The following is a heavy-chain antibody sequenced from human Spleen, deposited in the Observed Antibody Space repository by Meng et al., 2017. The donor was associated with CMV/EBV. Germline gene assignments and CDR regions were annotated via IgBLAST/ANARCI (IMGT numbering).Heavy chain of an antibody. Sequence: GESLKISCVASGFTFSNYWLNWVRQAPGKGLEWVANIKQDGGESYYGDSVKGRFTISRDNAKNSVYLQMSSLRAEDTAVYYCGRELATVGATDFWGQGTLVTVSS. D-gene: IGHD1-26*01. CDR1: GFTFSNYW. J-gene: IGHJ4*02. V-gene: IGHV3-7*01. CDR3: GRELATVGATDF. CDR2: IKQDGGES.